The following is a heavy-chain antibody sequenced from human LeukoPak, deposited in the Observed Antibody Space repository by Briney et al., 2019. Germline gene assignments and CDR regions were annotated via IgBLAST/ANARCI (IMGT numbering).Heavy chain of an antibody. V-gene: IGHV3-23*01. J-gene: IGHJ1*01. CDR2: ISGSGDST. Sequence: GGSLRLSCAASGFTFSSNVMSWVRQAPGKGLECVSVISGSGDSTYYADSVKGRFTISRDNSKDTLLLQMDSLRAEDTAVYYCAKHAGTPYFHRWGQGTLVTVSS. CDR1: GFTFSSNV. CDR3: AKHAGTPYFHR. D-gene: IGHD3-10*01.